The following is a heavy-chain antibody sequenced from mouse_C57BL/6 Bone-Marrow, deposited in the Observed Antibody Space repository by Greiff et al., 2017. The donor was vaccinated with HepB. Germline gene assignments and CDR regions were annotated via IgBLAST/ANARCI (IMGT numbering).Heavy chain of an antibody. CDR1: GYSFTDYN. CDR3: ARFRWLLQDYYAMDY. CDR2: INPNYGTT. J-gene: IGHJ4*01. V-gene: IGHV1-39*01. Sequence: VQLKQSGPELVKPGASVKISCKASGYSFTDYNMNWVKQSNGKSLEWIGVINPNYGTTSYNQKFKGKATLTVDQSSSTAYMQLNSLTSEDSAVYYCARFRWLLQDYYAMDYWGQGTSVTVSS. D-gene: IGHD2-3*01.